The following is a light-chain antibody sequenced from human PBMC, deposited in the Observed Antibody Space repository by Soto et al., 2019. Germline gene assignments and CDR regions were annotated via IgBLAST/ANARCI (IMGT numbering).Light chain of an antibody. CDR3: QQYNNWPPLT. J-gene: IGKJ4*01. CDR1: QSVSSN. Sequence: EIVMTQSPATLSVSPGERATLSRRASQSVSSNLAWYQQKPGQAPRLLIYGTYIRATGIPARFSGSGSGTEFTLTISSLQSEDFAVYYCQQYNNWPPLTFGGGTKVEIK. CDR2: GTY. V-gene: IGKV3D-15*01.